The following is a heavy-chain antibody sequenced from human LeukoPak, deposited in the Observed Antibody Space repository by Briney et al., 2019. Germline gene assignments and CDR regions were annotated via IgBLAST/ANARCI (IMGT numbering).Heavy chain of an antibody. CDR1: GFTFSSYS. J-gene: IGHJ4*02. Sequence: GGSLRLSCAASGFTFSSYSMNWVRQAPGKGLEWVSSISSSSSYIYYADSVKGRFTISRDNSKNTLYLQMNSLRAEDTAVYYCAKDLSRWELTLFDYWGQGTLVTVSS. D-gene: IGHD1-26*01. CDR3: AKDLSRWELTLFDY. V-gene: IGHV3-21*04. CDR2: ISSSSSYI.